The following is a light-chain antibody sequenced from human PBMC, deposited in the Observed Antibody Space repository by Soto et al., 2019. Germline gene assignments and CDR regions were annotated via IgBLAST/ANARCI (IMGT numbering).Light chain of an antibody. V-gene: IGKV3-11*01. CDR2: DTS. CDR1: QSISRY. CDR3: QQRSNWVT. J-gene: IGKJ5*01. Sequence: VVLTQSPGTLSLSPGERTTLSCRASQSISRYLAWYQQKPGQAPRLLISDTSNRATGIPARFSGSGSGTDFTLTISSLEPEDFAVYYCQQRSNWVTFGQGTRLETK.